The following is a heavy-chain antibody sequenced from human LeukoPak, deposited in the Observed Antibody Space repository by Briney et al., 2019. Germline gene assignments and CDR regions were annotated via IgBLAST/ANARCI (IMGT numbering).Heavy chain of an antibody. V-gene: IGHV4-34*01. Sequence: KPSETLSLTCAVYGGSFSGYYWSWIRQPPGKGLEWIGEINHSGSTNYNPSLKSRVTISVDTSKNQFSLKLSSVTAADTAVYYCARESGSYYSDYWGQGTLVTVSS. D-gene: IGHD1-26*01. J-gene: IGHJ4*02. CDR2: INHSGST. CDR1: GGSFSGYY. CDR3: ARESGSYYSDY.